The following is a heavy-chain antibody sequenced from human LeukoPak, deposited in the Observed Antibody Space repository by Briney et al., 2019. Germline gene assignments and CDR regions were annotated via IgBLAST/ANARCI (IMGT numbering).Heavy chain of an antibody. J-gene: IGHJ5*02. V-gene: IGHV4-4*07. CDR3: ARAVGSYKAGIFDP. Sequence: SETLSLTCTVSGGSISSYYWSWIRQPAGKGLEWIGRIYTSGSTNYNPSLKGRVTMSVNTSKNQFSLKLSSVTAADTAVYYCARAVGSYKAGIFDPWGQGTLVTVSS. CDR1: GGSISSYY. CDR2: IYTSGST. D-gene: IGHD1-26*01.